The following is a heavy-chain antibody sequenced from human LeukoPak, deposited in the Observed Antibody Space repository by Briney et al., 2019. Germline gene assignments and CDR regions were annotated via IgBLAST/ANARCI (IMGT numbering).Heavy chain of an antibody. CDR3: ATLRGYDSSGYYPGDFQH. Sequence: ASVKVSCXVSGYTLTELSMHWVRQARGKGLEWMGGFDPEDGETIYAQKFQGRVTMTEDTSTDTAYMELSSLRSEDTAVYYCATLRGYDSSGYYPGDFQHWGQGTLVTVSS. CDR2: FDPEDGET. J-gene: IGHJ1*01. CDR1: GYTLTELS. V-gene: IGHV1-24*01. D-gene: IGHD3-22*01.